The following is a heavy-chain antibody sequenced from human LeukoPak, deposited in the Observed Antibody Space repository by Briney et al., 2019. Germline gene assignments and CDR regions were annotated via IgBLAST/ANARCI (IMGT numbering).Heavy chain of an antibody. Sequence: GGSLRLSCAASGFTFSSYWMSWVRQAPGKGLEWVANIKQDGSDINSVDSVKGRFTISRDNDKHSLYMQMNSLRGEDTAVYYCARERGGYCSTTSCRQGTRVAFDIWGQGTMVTVSS. CDR3: ARERGGYCSTTSCRQGTRVAFDI. D-gene: IGHD2-2*01. V-gene: IGHV3-7*01. CDR2: IKQDGSDI. CDR1: GFTFSSYW. J-gene: IGHJ3*02.